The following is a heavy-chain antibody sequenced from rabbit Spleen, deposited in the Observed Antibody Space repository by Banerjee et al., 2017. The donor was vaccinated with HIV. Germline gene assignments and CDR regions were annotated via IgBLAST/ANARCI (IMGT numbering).Heavy chain of an antibody. CDR1: GFDISKYG. D-gene: IGHD1-1*01. J-gene: IGHJ6*01. Sequence: QEQLVESGGGLVQPGGSLKLSCTVSGFDISKYGVTWVRQAPGKGLEWIGYIDPLFHTTYYASWVNGRFTISRHNAQNTLYLQLNSLTAADTATYFCVRGASSTGYYSLWGPGTLVTVS. CDR2: IDPLFHTT. V-gene: IGHV1S47*01. CDR3: VRGASSTGYYSL.